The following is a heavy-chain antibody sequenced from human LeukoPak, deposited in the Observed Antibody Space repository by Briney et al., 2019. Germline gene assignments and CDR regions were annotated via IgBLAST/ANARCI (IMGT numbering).Heavy chain of an antibody. V-gene: IGHV4-34*01. CDR1: GGSFSGYY. D-gene: IGHD4-17*01. J-gene: IGHJ4*02. Sequence: PSETLSLTRAVYGGSFSGYYWSWIRQPPGKGLEWIGEINHSGSTNYNPSLKSRVTISVDTSKNQFSLKLSSVTAADTAVYYCARAGVTTPVDYWGQGTLATVSS. CDR3: ARAGVTTPVDY. CDR2: INHSGST.